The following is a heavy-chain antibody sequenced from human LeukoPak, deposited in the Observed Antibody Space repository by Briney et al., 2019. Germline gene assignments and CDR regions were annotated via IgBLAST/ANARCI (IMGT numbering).Heavy chain of an antibody. CDR3: ARDERTTSIYDYVWGSYPGYYYYYMDV. CDR2: IKQDGSEE. J-gene: IGHJ6*03. CDR1: GLTFSSYW. D-gene: IGHD3-16*02. V-gene: IGHV3-7*01. Sequence: GGSLRLSCAASGLTFSSYWMTWVRQAPGKGLEWVANIKQDGSEENYVDSVKGRFTISRDNTKNSLFLDMNSLRAEDTAVYYCARDERTTSIYDYVWGSYPGYYYYYMDVWGKGTTVTVSS.